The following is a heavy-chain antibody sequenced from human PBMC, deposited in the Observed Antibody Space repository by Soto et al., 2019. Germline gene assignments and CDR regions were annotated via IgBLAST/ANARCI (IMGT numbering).Heavy chain of an antibody. V-gene: IGHV3-23*01. J-gene: IGHJ4*02. D-gene: IGHD2-15*01. CDR2: ISGSGGST. CDR1: GFTFSNYA. Sequence: GSLRLSCAASGFTFSNYAMSWVRQAPGKGLEWVSAISGSGGSTYYPDSVKGRFTISRDNSKNTLYLQMNSLRAEDTAIYYCAKNGGSFDYWGQGTLVTVSS. CDR3: AKNGGSFDY.